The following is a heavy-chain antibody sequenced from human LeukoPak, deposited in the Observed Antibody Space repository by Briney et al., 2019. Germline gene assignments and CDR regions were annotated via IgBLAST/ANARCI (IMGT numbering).Heavy chain of an antibody. J-gene: IGHJ4*02. CDR2: ISNDGTST. CDR3: ANDGRIAARPNYFDY. D-gene: IGHD6-6*01. Sequence: PGGSLRLSCAVSGLTFSNYWMHWVRQAPGKGLVWVSRISNDGTSTSYADSVKGRFTISRDNARNTLYLQMNSLRGENTAVYYCANDGRIAARPNYFDYWGQGTLVTVSS. CDR1: GLTFSNYW. V-gene: IGHV3-74*01.